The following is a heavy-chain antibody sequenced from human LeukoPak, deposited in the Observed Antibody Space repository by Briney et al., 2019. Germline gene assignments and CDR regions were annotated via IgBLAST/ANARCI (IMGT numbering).Heavy chain of an antibody. V-gene: IGHV3-48*01. J-gene: IGHJ4*02. D-gene: IGHD1-26*01. Sequence: QPGGSLRLSCAASGLTFNTYTMNWVRQAPGKGLEWVSYISGSSGIIDYADSVRGRFTISRDNAKNSLYLQMNSLRAEDTAVYYCAREGSYYYFDYWGQGTLVTVSS. CDR1: GLTFNTYT. CDR2: ISGSSGII. CDR3: AREGSYYYFDY.